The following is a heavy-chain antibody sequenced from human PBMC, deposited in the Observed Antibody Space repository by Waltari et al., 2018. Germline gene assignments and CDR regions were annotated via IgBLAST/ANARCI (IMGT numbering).Heavy chain of an antibody. CDR1: GESFSDHF. CDR2: MNHRRSE. Sequence: QVQLNQWGAGVLKPSETLSLTCAVYGESFSDHFWTWIRQPPGKGLEWIGPMNHRRSENYNPSLRNRVSISVDTSMNQFSLMMTSLTAADTGVYYCARAPSFHYGIFSVPLTLDYWSQGTMVIVSS. V-gene: IGHV4-34*01. CDR3: ARAPSFHYGIFSVPLTLDY. J-gene: IGHJ3*01. D-gene: IGHD3-3*02.